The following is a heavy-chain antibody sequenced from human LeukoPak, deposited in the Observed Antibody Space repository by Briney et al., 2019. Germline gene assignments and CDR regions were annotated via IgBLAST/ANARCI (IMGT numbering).Heavy chain of an antibody. V-gene: IGHV3-53*01. CDR1: GVTVSNNY. Sequence: GGSLRLSCAASGVTVSNNYMNWVRQAPGKGLEWVSVIYSGGITYYADSLTGRFTISGDNAKNSLYLQMNSLRAEDTALYYCARSRHSYDSSGFPHYWGQGTLVTVSS. CDR3: ARSRHSYDSSGFPHY. J-gene: IGHJ4*02. CDR2: IYSGGIT. D-gene: IGHD3-22*01.